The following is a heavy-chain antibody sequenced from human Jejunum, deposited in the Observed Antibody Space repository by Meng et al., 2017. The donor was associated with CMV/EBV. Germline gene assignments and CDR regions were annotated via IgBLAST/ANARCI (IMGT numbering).Heavy chain of an antibody. Sequence: MTWVRQAPGKGLEWVANIKQDGREKNYADSVKGRVSVSRDSSSVYLQMNNLRVEDTAVYYCARGTYDYWSGSKSFWKGYLTHGMDVLGQGTTVTVSS. CDR3: ARGTYDYWSGSKSFWKGYLTHGMDV. J-gene: IGHJ6*02. D-gene: IGHD3-3*01. CDR2: IKQDGREK. V-gene: IGHV3-7*01.